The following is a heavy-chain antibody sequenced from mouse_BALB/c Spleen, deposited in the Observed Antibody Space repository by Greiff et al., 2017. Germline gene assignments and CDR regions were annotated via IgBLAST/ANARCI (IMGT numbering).Heavy chain of an antibody. J-gene: IGHJ3*01. D-gene: IGHD3-1*01. CDR2: ISYSGST. CDR3: ARSAAARAFAY. Sequence: EVKLQESGPGLVKPSQSLSLTCTVTGYSITSDYARNWIRQFPGNKLEGMGYISYSGSTSYNPSLKSRISITRDTSKNQCFLQLNSVTTEDTATYFCARSAAARAFAYWGQGTLVTVSA. V-gene: IGHV3-2*02. CDR1: GYSITSDYA.